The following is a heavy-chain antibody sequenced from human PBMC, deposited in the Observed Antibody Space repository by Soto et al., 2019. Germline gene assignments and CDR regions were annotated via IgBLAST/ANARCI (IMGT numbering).Heavy chain of an antibody. CDR3: ARVVIAPLYYYDSSGYPRGFDP. V-gene: IGHV1-69*06. Sequence: SVKVSFKASGVTFSSYAISWLRHAPGQGLEWMGGIIPIFGTANYAQKFQGRVTITADKSTSTAYMELSSLRSEDTAVYYCARVVIAPLYYYDSSGYPRGFDPWGQGTLVTV. CDR2: IIPIFGTA. CDR1: GVTFSSYA. D-gene: IGHD3-22*01. J-gene: IGHJ5*02.